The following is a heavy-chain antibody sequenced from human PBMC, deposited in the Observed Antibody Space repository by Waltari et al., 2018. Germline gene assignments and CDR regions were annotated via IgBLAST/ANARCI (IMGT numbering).Heavy chain of an antibody. CDR2: IYYSGST. Sequence: QLQLQESGPGLVKPSETLSLTCTVPVGSISSSGYSWGWICHPPGTGLEWMGSIYYSGSTYSTPSLKSRVTISVDTSKNQFSLKLSSVTAADTAVYYCARKGYDILTGPMPFLDAFDIWGQGTMVTVSS. V-gene: IGHV4-39*01. CDR3: ARKGYDILTGPMPFLDAFDI. J-gene: IGHJ3*02. D-gene: IGHD3-9*01. CDR1: VGSISSSGYS.